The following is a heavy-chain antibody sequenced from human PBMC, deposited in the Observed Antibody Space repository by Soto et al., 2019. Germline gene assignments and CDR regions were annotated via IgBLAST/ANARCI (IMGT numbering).Heavy chain of an antibody. D-gene: IGHD2-2*01. V-gene: IGHV3-23*01. CDR1: GFTFSSYA. CDR2: ISGSGDKT. CDR3: AKGGQSSWVNMDV. J-gene: IGHJ6*02. Sequence: EVQLLESGGGLVQPGGSLRLSCAASGFTFSSYAINWVRQAPGKGLEWVSTISGSGDKTYYADSVKGRFTISRDNSKNTLSLQMNSLRAEDTAVYYCAKGGQSSWVNMDVWGQGTTVTVSS.